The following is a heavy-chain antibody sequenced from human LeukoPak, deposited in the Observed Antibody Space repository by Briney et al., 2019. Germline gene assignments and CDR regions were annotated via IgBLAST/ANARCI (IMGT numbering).Heavy chain of an antibody. CDR1: GFTVSSNY. CDR3: AKGLNIAAAGTYYYYGMDV. J-gene: IGHJ6*02. D-gene: IGHD6-13*01. Sequence: GGSLRLSCAASGFTVSSNYMSWVRQAPGKGLEWVSLISGTGGSTYYADSVRGRFTISRDNSKNTLYLQMNSLRAEDTAVYYCAKGLNIAAAGTYYYYGMDVWGQGTTVIVSS. V-gene: IGHV3-23*01. CDR2: ISGTGGST.